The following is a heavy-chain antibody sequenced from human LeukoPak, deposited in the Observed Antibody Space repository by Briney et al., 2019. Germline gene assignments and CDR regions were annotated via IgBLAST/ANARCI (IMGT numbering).Heavy chain of an antibody. CDR3: ARLFRYYYGSGAPRGYFDY. CDR2: INHSGST. V-gene: IGHV4-34*01. CDR1: GGSFSGYY. D-gene: IGHD3-10*01. Sequence: SETLSLTCAVYGGSFSGYYWGWIRQPPGKGLEWIGEINHSGSTNYNPSLKSRVTISIDTSKNQFSLKLSSVTAADTAVYFCARLFRYYYGSGAPRGYFDYWGQGTLVTVSS. J-gene: IGHJ4*01.